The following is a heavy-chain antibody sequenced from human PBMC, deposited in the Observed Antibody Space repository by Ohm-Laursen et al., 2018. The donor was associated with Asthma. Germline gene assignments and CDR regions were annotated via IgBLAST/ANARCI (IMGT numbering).Heavy chain of an antibody. D-gene: IGHD3-3*01. J-gene: IGHJ6*02. CDR1: GFTFSSYG. CDR2: ISYDGSNK. Sequence: SLRLSCTAIGFTFSSYGMHWVRQAPGKGLEWVAVISYDGSNKYYADSVKGRFTISRDNSKNTLYLQMNSLRAEDTAVYYCARDQGYYDFWSGPGDYYGMDVWGQGTTVTVSS. CDR3: ARDQGYYDFWSGPGDYYGMDV. V-gene: IGHV3-30*03.